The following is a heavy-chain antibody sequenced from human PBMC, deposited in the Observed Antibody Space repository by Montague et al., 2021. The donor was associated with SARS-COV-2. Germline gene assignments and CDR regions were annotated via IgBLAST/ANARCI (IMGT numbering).Heavy chain of an antibody. Sequence: SETLSLTCTVSGGSISSYYWSWIRQPAGKGLEWIGSIYTSGSTNXXPSLKSRVTMSVDTSKNQFSLKLSSVTAADTAVYYCAREAWFGDKTSASEYYGMDVWGQGTTVTVSS. J-gene: IGHJ6*02. V-gene: IGHV4-4*07. CDR3: AREAWFGDKTSASEYYGMDV. CDR1: GGSISSYY. D-gene: IGHD3-10*01. CDR2: IYTSGST.